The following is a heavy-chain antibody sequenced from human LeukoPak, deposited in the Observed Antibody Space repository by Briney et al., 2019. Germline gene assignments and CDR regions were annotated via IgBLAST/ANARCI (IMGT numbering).Heavy chain of an antibody. V-gene: IGHV3-74*01. J-gene: IGHJ3*02. D-gene: IGHD7-27*01. CDR1: GFTFSNYW. Sequence: GGSLRLSCAAPGFTFSNYWMHWVRQAPGKGLVWVSRLDSDGSGATYADSVKGRFTISRDNAKNTLYLLMDSLRAEDTAVYYCARANWGNALDIWGQGTKVTVSS. CDR3: ARANWGNALDI. CDR2: LDSDGSGA.